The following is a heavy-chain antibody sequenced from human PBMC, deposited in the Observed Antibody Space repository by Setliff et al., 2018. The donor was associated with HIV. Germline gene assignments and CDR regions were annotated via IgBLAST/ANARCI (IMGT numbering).Heavy chain of an antibody. V-gene: IGHV4-39*01. J-gene: IGHJ5*02. CDR3: ARYRRGAEWFDP. D-gene: IGHD1-26*01. CDR1: GGSISSYDYN. CDR2: IYHTGRT. Sequence: PSETLSLTCTVSGGSISSYDYNWGWIRQPPGKGLEWIANIYHTGRTYYNPSLKSRVTISVDTSKNQFSLKVTSLTAADTAVYYCARYRRGAEWFDPWGQGTLVTVSS.